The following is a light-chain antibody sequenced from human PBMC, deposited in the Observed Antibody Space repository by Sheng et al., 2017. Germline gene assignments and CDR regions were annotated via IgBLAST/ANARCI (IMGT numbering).Light chain of an antibody. CDR1: QSVGSS. J-gene: IGKJ3*01. CDR2: GAS. CDR3: QQVDNFPPT. V-gene: IGKV3-15*01. Sequence: EIVMTQSPATLSVSPGERATLSCRASQSVGSSLAWYQQKPGQAPRLLIYGASTRPPGIPARFSVSGSGSGTDFTLTISSLQAEDFATYYCQQVDNFPPTFGPGTKLDI.